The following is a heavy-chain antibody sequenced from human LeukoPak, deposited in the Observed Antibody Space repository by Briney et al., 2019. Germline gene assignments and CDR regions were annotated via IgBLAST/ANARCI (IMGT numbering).Heavy chain of an antibody. D-gene: IGHD2-15*01. CDR1: GFTFSSYS. V-gene: IGHV3-21*01. CDR3: ARDLHGVAALYYYYGMDV. Sequence: GGSLRLSCAATGFTFSSYSMNWVRQAPGKGLEWVSSISSSSSYIYYADSVKGRFTISRDNAKNSLYLRMNSLRAEDTAVYYCARDLHGVAALYYYYGMDVWGQGTTVTVSS. J-gene: IGHJ6*02. CDR2: ISSSSSYI.